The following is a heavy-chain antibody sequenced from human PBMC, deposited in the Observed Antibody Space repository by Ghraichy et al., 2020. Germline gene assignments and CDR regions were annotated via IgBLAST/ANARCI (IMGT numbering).Heavy chain of an antibody. Sequence: SETLSLTCTVSGGSISSYYWNWIRQPPGKGLEWIGYIYYSGNTNYNPSLRSRVTISVDTSDNQFSLKLSSVTAADAAVYYCARVRGSGSPWYAFDIWGPGTMVTVSS. CDR2: IYYSGNT. J-gene: IGHJ3*02. CDR3: ARVRGSGSPWYAFDI. D-gene: IGHD1-26*01. CDR1: GGSISSYY. V-gene: IGHV4-59*01.